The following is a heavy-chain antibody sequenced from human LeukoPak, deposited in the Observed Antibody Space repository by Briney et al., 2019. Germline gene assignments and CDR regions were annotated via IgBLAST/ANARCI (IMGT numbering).Heavy chain of an antibody. CDR1: GYTFTGYY. Sequence: ASVKVSCKASGYTFTGYYMHWVRQAPGQGLEWMGWINPNSGGTNYAQKFQGRVTMTRGTSISTAYMELSRLRSDDTAVYYCARDGGYYYDSSGYYEGFDPWGQGTLVTVSS. V-gene: IGHV1-2*02. CDR3: ARDGGYYYDSSGYYEGFDP. CDR2: INPNSGGT. J-gene: IGHJ5*02. D-gene: IGHD3-22*01.